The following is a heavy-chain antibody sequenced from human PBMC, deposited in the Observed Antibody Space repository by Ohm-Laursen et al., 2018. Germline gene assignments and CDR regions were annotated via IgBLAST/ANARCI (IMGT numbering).Heavy chain of an antibody. J-gene: IGHJ6*02. CDR3: ARGCGGDCYLGPYYYYGMDV. CDR1: GFTFNNYW. CDR2: IYSDGTST. Sequence: SLRLSCAASGFTFNNYWMHWVRQAPGKGLVWVSRIYSDGTSTNYADSVKGRFTISRDNAKNTLYLQMNSLSAEDTAVYYCARGCGGDCYLGPYYYYGMDVWGQGTTVTVSS. D-gene: IGHD2-21*02. V-gene: IGHV3-74*01.